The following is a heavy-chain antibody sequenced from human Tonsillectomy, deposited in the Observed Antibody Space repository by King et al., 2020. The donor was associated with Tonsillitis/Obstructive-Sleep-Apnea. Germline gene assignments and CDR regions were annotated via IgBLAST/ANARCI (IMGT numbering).Heavy chain of an antibody. CDR1: GFTFSTYG. V-gene: IGHV3-30*18. CDR2: ISYDGSKR. J-gene: IGHJ6*02. D-gene: IGHD2-2*01. CDR3: AKNPGVPAATHYYYYYGMDV. Sequence: VQLVESGGGVVQPGRSLRLSCAASGFTFSTYGMHWVRQAPGKGLEWVAFISYDGSKRYYADSVKGRFTISRDNLKNTLHLQMNSLRAEDTALYYCAKNPGVPAATHYYYYYGMDVWGQGTTVTVSS.